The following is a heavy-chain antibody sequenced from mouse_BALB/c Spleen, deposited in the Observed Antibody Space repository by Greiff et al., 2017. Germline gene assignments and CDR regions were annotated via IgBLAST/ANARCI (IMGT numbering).Heavy chain of an antibody. V-gene: IGHV1S81*02. CDR1: GYTFTSYY. J-gene: IGHJ2*01. CDR2: INPSNGGT. D-gene: IGHD1-1*01. Sequence: QVQLQQSGAELVKPGASVKLSCKASGYTFTSYYMYWVKQRPGQGLEWIGEINPSNGGTNFNEKFKSKATLTVDKSSSTAYMQLSSLTSEDSAVYYCTRFTTVVATNYFDYGGQGTTLTVSS. CDR3: TRFTTVVATNYFDY.